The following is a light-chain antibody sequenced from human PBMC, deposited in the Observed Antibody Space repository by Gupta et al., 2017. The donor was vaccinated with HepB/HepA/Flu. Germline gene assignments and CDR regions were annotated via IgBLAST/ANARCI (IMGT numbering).Light chain of an antibody. CDR1: QSVANSF. CDR3: QHSCTGA. J-gene: IGKJ1*01. CDR2: GGS. V-gene: IGKV3-20*01. Sequence: SQSVANSFVAWYQQRAGQAPRLLIYGGSTRATDIPDRFSGSGSGTDFTLAINRLEPEDFAVYFCQHSCTGAFGQGTKVDIK.